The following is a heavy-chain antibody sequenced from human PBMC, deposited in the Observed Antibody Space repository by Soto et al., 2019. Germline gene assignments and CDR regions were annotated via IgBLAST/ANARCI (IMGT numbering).Heavy chain of an antibody. CDR1: GGTFSSYT. V-gene: IGHV1-69*02. Sequence: SVKVSCKASGGTFSSYTISWVRQAPGQGLEWMGRIIPILGIANYAQKFQGRVTITADKSTSTAYMELSSLRSEDTAVYYCASVSTRPSYYYDSSGYYTHWGQGTLVTVSS. CDR3: ASVSTRPSYYYDSSGYYTH. CDR2: IIPILGIA. J-gene: IGHJ4*02. D-gene: IGHD3-22*01.